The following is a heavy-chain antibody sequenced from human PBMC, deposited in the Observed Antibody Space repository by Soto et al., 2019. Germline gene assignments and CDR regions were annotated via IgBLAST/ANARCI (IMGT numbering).Heavy chain of an antibody. V-gene: IGHV4-39*01. CDR2: IYYSGST. CDR3: ARHNAGNWGVVDY. D-gene: IGHD7-27*01. Sequence: SETLSLTCTVSGGSIRRSSYYWGWIRQPPGKGLEWIGSIYYSGSTYYNPSLESRVTISVDTSKNQFSLNLSSVTAADTAVYYCARHNAGNWGVVDYWGQGTLVTVSS. J-gene: IGHJ4*02. CDR1: GGSIRRSSYY.